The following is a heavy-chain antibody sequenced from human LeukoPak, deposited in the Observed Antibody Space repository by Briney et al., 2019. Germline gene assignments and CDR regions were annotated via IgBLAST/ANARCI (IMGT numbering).Heavy chain of an antibody. J-gene: IGHJ4*02. D-gene: IGHD5-18*01. CDR2: ISLRGLT. CDR3: ARGAAMVEYFDY. Sequence: PSETLSLTCGVSGGSISGTNWWSWVRQPPGQGLEWIGEISLRGLTNYNPSLKSRVTISVDTSKNQFSLKLSSVTAADTAVYYCARGAAMVEYFDYWGQGTLVTVSS. V-gene: IGHV4-4*02. CDR1: GGSISGTNW.